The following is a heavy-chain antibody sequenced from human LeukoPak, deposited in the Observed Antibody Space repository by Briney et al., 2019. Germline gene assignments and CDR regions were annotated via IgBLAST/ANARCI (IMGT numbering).Heavy chain of an antibody. CDR2: IIPIFGTA. J-gene: IGHJ4*02. CDR1: GGTFSSYA. Sequence: SVKASCKASGGTFSSYAISWVRQAPGQGLEWMGGIIPIFGTANYAQKFQGRVTITTDESTSTAYMELSSLRSEDTAVYYCARLGSSSSYFDYWGQGTLVTVSS. D-gene: IGHD6-6*01. V-gene: IGHV1-69*05. CDR3: ARLGSSSSYFDY.